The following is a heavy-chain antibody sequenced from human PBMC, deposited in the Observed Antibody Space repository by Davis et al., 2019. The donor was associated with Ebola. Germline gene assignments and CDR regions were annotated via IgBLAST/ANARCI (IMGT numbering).Heavy chain of an antibody. V-gene: IGHV3-21*01. Sequence: GESLKISCAASGFTFSSNSMNWARQAPGKGLEWVSFISSSSNYIYYADSVKGRFTVSRDNAKNSLYLQMNSLRAEDTAVYYCVRDPALVVTGGGWFFGLWGRGTLVTVSS. CDR3: VRDPALVVTGGGWFFGL. J-gene: IGHJ2*01. CDR2: ISSSSNYI. D-gene: IGHD2-21*02. CDR1: GFTFSSNS.